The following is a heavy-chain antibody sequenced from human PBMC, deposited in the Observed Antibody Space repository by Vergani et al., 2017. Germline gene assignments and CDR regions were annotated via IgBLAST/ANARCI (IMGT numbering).Heavy chain of an antibody. J-gene: IGHJ6*03. D-gene: IGHD2-15*01. CDR2: ISSSSSYI. V-gene: IGHV3-11*06. Sequence: QVQLVESGGGLVKPGGSLRLSCAASGFTFSDYYMSWIRQAPGKGLEWVSYISSSSSYIYYADSVKGRFTISRDNAKNSLYLQMNSLRAEDTAVYYCARVNSVVVAATIYYYYMDVWGKGTTVTVSS. CDR1: GFTFSDYY. CDR3: ARVNSVVVAATIYYYYMDV.